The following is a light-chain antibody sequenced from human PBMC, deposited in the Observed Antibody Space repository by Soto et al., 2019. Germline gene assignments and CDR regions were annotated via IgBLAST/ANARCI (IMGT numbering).Light chain of an antibody. CDR1: QGISTY. CDR2: AAS. Sequence: DIQMTQSPSSLSASVGDRVTITCRASQGISTYLAWYQERPGKVPKLLIYAASTLQSGVPSRFSGGRSGSDFTLTISSLQPEDFATYYCQKYNSVPLTFGGGTKVEIK. J-gene: IGKJ4*02. CDR3: QKYNSVPLT. V-gene: IGKV1-27*01.